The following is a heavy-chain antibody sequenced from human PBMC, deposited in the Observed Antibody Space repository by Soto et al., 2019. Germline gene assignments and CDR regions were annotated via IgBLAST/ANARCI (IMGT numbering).Heavy chain of an antibody. J-gene: IGHJ3*02. D-gene: IGHD1-26*01. CDR3: ARNFYRGLDGTVAFDI. Sequence: SGPTLVNPTQTLTLTCTFSGFSLSTSGMCVSWIRQPPGKALEWLALIDWDDDKYYSTSLKTRLTISKDTSKNQVVLTMTNMDPVDTATYYCARNFYRGLDGTVAFDIWGQGTMVTVSS. V-gene: IGHV2-70*01. CDR1: GFSLSTSGMC. CDR2: IDWDDDK.